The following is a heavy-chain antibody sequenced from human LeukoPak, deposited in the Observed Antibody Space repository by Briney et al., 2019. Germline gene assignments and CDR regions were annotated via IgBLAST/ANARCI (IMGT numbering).Heavy chain of an antibody. D-gene: IGHD2-2*01. Sequence: GGSLRLSCKASGLTYSSFAMSWVRQAPGKGLEWVSVISGSGDSTYYAGSVKGRFTISRDNSKNTLYLQMNSLRAEDTAVYYCARDGIVVVPAAIFDYWGQGTLVTVSS. CDR2: ISGSGDST. V-gene: IGHV3-23*01. CDR3: ARDGIVVVPAAIFDY. CDR1: GLTYSSFA. J-gene: IGHJ4*02.